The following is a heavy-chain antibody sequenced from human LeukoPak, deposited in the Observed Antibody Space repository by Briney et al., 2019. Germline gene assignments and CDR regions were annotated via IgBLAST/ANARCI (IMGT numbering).Heavy chain of an antibody. D-gene: IGHD2-2*01. J-gene: IGHJ4*02. CDR1: GGSFSGNC. CDR3: ARVGGDIVVVPAARRPAPYFDY. CDR2: INYSGST. Sequence: SQTLSLTCAVYGGSFSGNCWSWIRQPPGKGLEWIGEINYSGSTNYNPSLKSRVTISVDTSKNQFSLKLSSVAAADTAVYYRARVGGDIVVVPAARRPAPYFDYWGQGNLVTVSS. V-gene: IGHV4-34*01.